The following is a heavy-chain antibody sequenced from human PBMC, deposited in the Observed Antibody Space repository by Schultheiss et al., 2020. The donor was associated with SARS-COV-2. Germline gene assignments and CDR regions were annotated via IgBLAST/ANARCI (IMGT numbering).Heavy chain of an antibody. J-gene: IGHJ4*02. CDR3: ARQTITMIVVVEYYFDY. CDR1: GGSISSYY. D-gene: IGHD3-22*01. CDR2: INHSGST. Sequence: SETLSLTCTVSGGSISSYYWSWIRQPPGKGLEWIGEINHSGSTYYNPSLKSRVTISVDTSKNQFSLKLSSVTAADTAVYYCARQTITMIVVVEYYFDYWGQGTLVTVSS. V-gene: IGHV4-34*09.